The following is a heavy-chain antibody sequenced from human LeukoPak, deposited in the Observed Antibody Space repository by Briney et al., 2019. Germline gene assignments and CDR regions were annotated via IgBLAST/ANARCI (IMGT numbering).Heavy chain of an antibody. CDR2: MSSSGSSV. CDR3: ARDAGGYYYMDV. V-gene: IGHV3-11*01. CDR1: GFTFSDYY. Sequence: GGSLRLSCAASGFTFSDYYMSWIRQAPGKGLEWVSYMSSSGSSVYYADSVKGRFTISRDNATNSLYLQMNSLRADDTAVYYCARDAGGYYYMDVWGKGTTVTVSS. J-gene: IGHJ6*03.